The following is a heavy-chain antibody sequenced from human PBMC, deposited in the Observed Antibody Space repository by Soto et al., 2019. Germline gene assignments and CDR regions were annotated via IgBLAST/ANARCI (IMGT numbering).Heavy chain of an antibody. CDR1: GFTFSSYA. D-gene: IGHD6-19*01. CDR2: ISYDGSNK. V-gene: IGHV3-30-3*01. Sequence: QVQLVESGGGVVQPGRSLRLSCAASGFTFSSYAMHWVRQAPGKGLEWVAVISYDGSNKYYADSVKGRFTISRDNSKNTLYLQMNSLRAEDTAVYYCARDRSSVWYFLSNYWGQGTLVTVSS. J-gene: IGHJ4*02. CDR3: ARDRSSVWYFLSNY.